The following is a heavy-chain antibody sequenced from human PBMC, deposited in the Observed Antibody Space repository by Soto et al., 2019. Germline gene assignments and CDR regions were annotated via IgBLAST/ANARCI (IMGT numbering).Heavy chain of an antibody. CDR1: GYSFTSYW. CDR3: ARRSYYYDSSGYFWGMDV. CDR2: IDPSDSYT. J-gene: IGHJ6*02. D-gene: IGHD3-22*01. Sequence: PGESLKISCKGSGYSFTSYWISWVRQMPGKGLEWMGRIDPSDSYTNYSPSFQGHVTISADKSISTAYLQWSSLKASDTAMYYCARRSYYYDSSGYFWGMDVWGQGTTVTVSS. V-gene: IGHV5-10-1*01.